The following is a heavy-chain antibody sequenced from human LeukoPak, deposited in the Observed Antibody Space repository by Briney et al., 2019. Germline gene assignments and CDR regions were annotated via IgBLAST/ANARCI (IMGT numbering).Heavy chain of an antibody. CDR3: ARDKNNRILMHRVDAFYF. CDR2: ISGTGSTR. V-gene: IGHV3-48*03. Sequence: PPGGSLRLSCAASGFTFSSYEMNWGRQAPGKGLEWVSYISGTGSTRYYADSVKGRFTISRDNAQNALYLQMNSLRAEDTAVYFCARDKNNRILMHRVDAFYFWGQGTMVTVSS. CDR1: GFTFSSYE. D-gene: IGHD1-14*01. J-gene: IGHJ3*01.